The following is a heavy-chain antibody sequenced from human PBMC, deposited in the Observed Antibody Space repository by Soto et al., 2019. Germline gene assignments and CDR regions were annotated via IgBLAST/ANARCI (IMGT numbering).Heavy chain of an antibody. Sequence: EVQLVESGGGLVQPGRSLRLSCAASGFSFSNYWMTWFRQAPGKGLEWVANIKPDGSEKYYVDSVKGRFIISRDNAKNSLYLRMNSLSAEDTAVYYCARDHDFWSGYSYYFDYWGQGTLVTVSS. CDR3: ARDHDFWSGYSYYFDY. D-gene: IGHD3-3*01. CDR1: GFSFSNYW. V-gene: IGHV3-7*01. J-gene: IGHJ4*02. CDR2: IKPDGSEK.